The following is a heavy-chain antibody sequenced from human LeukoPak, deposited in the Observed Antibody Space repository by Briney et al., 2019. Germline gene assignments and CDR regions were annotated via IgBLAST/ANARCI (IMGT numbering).Heavy chain of an antibody. CDR1: GYSISSGYY. J-gene: IGHJ5*02. D-gene: IGHD3-3*01. CDR3: ARESGPWDKNWFDP. Sequence: PSETLSLTCTVSGYSISSGYYWGWIRQPPGKGLEWIGSTYHSGSTYYNPSLKSRVTISVDTSKNQFSLKLTSVTAADTAVYYCARESGPWDKNWFDPWGQGTLVTVSS. V-gene: IGHV4-38-2*02. CDR2: TYHSGST.